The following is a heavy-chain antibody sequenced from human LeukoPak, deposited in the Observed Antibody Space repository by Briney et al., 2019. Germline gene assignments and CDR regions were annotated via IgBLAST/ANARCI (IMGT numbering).Heavy chain of an antibody. J-gene: IGHJ6*02. CDR3: AKVPANYGDYYYYGMDV. CDR2: YSGIGGST. Sequence: PGGSLRLSCAASGFTFSSYAMSWFRQAPRKGLGWVSAYSGIGGSTYYAASVKGRFTISRDNSKNTLYLQMNSLRAEDTAVYYCAKVPANYGDYYYYGMDVWGQGTTVTVSS. D-gene: IGHD4-17*01. CDR1: GFTFSSYA. V-gene: IGHV3-23*01.